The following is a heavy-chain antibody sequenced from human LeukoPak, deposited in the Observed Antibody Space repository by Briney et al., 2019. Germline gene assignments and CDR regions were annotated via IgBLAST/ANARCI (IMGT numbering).Heavy chain of an antibody. V-gene: IGHV3-21*04. CDR1: GFTLSSYS. J-gene: IGHJ5*02. CDR2: ISSSSSYI. D-gene: IGHD6-19*01. CDR3: ARLRTWLGSSDNWFDP. Sequence: GGSLRLSCAASGFTLSSYSMNWVRQAPGKGLEWVSSISSSSSYIYYADSVKGRFTISRDNAKNTLYLQMNSLRAEDTAVYYCARLRTWLGSSDNWFDPWGQGTLVTVSS.